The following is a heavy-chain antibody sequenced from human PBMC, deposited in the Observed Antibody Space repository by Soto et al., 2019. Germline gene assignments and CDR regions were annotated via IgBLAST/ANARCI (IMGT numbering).Heavy chain of an antibody. Sequence: GGSLRLSCAASGFTFSNAWMSWVRQAPGKGLGWVGRIKSKTDGGTTDYAAPVKGRFTISRDDSKNTLYLQMNSLKTEDTAVYYCTTASGWSPSGDYWGQGTLVTVSS. CDR2: IKSKTDGGTT. V-gene: IGHV3-15*01. D-gene: IGHD6-19*01. CDR1: GFTFSNAW. CDR3: TTASGWSPSGDY. J-gene: IGHJ4*02.